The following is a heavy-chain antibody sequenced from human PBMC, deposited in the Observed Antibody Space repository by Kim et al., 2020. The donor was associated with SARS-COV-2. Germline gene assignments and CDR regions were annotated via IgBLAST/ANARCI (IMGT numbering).Heavy chain of an antibody. Sequence: ASVKVSCKASGYTFTSYDINWVRQATGQGLEWMGWMNPNSGNTGYAQKFQGRVTMTRNTSISTAYMELSSLRSEDTAVYYCARGGKGYDILTGYYHNWYFDLWGRGTLVTVSS. V-gene: IGHV1-8*01. D-gene: IGHD3-9*01. CDR2: MNPNSGNT. CDR3: ARGGKGYDILTGYYHNWYFDL. J-gene: IGHJ2*01. CDR1: GYTFTSYD.